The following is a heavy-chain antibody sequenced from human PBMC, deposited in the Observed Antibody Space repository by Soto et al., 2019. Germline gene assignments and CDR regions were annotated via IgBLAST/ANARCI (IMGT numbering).Heavy chain of an antibody. Sequence: EVQLVESGGGLVQPGGSLRLSCAASGFTFSDHHIDWVRQAPGKGLEWVGRSRNKARGYTTEYAPSVKGRFTISRDASRSLVFLEMYSLKIDDTAMYYCVRDDSRGDSSAFDLWGQGTMVTVSS. CDR3: VRDDSRGDSSAFDL. D-gene: IGHD3-10*01. V-gene: IGHV3-72*01. CDR2: SRNKARGYTT. CDR1: GFTFSDHH. J-gene: IGHJ3*01.